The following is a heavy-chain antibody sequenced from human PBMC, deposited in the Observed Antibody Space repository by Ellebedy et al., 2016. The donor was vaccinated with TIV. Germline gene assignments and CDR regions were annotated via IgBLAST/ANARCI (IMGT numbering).Heavy chain of an antibody. D-gene: IGHD5-12*01. V-gene: IGHV3-30-3*01. CDR2: ILFDGSNK. Sequence: GGSLRLXXAALGFIFSNHGMHCVRQVPGEGTEWVSDILFDGSNKYYADSVRGRFTISRDNSKNTVYLHMNSLRNEDTAVYYCARDVAAWVDMVARFHYWGQGSLVTVSS. J-gene: IGHJ4*01. CDR3: ARDVAAWVDMVARFHY. CDR1: GFIFSNHG.